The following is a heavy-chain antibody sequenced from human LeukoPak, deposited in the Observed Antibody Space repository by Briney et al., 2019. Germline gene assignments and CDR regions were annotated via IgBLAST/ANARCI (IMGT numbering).Heavy chain of an antibody. Sequence: SETLSLTCTVSGGSISSGSYYWSWIRQPAGKGLEWIGRIYTSGSTNYNPSLKSRVTISVDTSKNQFSLKLSSVTAADTAVYYCARDWGYRGDQHWGQGTLVTISS. J-gene: IGHJ1*01. CDR3: ARDWGYRGDQH. D-gene: IGHD3-16*01. CDR1: GGSISSGSYY. CDR2: IYTSGST. V-gene: IGHV4-61*02.